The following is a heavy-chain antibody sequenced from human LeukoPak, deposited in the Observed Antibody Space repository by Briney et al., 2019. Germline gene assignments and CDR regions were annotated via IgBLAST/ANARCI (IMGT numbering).Heavy chain of an antibody. Sequence: PGGSLRLSCAASGFTFSSYWMHWVRQAPGKGLVWVSRISGDGSSTNYADSVKGRFTISRDSAKNTLYLQMNSLRAEDTAVFYCARDGTYTDYDPDFDIWGQGTLVTVSS. J-gene: IGHJ4*02. V-gene: IGHV3-74*01. CDR3: ARDGTYTDYDPDFDI. CDR2: ISGDGSST. CDR1: GFTFSSYW. D-gene: IGHD5-12*01.